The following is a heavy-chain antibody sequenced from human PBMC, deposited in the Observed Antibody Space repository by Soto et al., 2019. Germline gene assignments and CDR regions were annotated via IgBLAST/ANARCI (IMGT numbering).Heavy chain of an antibody. CDR3: ASFRAATGYHNGLDV. D-gene: IGHD2-15*01. CDR2: ISSSSSYI. CDR1: GFTFSSYS. Sequence: GGSLRLSCAASGFTFSSYSMNWVRQAPGKGLEWVSSISSSSSYIYYADSVKGRFTISRDNAKNSLYLQMNSLRAEDTVLYYCASFRAATGYHNGLDVWGQGTMVTVSS. J-gene: IGHJ6*02. V-gene: IGHV3-21*01.